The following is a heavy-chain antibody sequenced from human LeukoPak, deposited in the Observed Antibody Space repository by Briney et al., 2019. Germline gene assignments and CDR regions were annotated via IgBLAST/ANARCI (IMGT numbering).Heavy chain of an antibody. D-gene: IGHD1/OR15-1a*01. CDR2: IYHSGST. CDR1: GYSISGGSY. V-gene: IGHV4-38-2*02. J-gene: IGHJ3*02. CDR3: ARETGSNDAFDI. Sequence: SETLSLTCTVSGYSISGGSYWGWIRQPPGKGLEWIGSIYHSGSTYYNPSLKSRVTISVDTSKNQFSLKLSSVTAADTAVYYCARETGSNDAFDIWGQGTMVTVSS.